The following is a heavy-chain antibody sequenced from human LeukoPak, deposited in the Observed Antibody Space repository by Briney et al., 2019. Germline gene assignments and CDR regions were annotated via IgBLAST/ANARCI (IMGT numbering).Heavy chain of an antibody. CDR2: IWYDGSNK. CDR3: ARDRHSLLFDY. V-gene: IGHV3-33*01. J-gene: IGHJ4*02. CDR1: GFTFSSYG. Sequence: PGGSLRLSCAASGFTFSSYGMHWVRQAPGKGLEWVAVIWYDGSNKYYADSVKGRFTISRDNSKNTLYLQMNSLRAEDTAAYYCARDRHSLLFDYWGQGTLVTVSS. D-gene: IGHD3-16*02.